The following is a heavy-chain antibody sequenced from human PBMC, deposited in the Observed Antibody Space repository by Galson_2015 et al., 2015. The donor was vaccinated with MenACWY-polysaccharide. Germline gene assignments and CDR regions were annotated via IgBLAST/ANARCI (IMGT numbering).Heavy chain of an antibody. V-gene: IGHV3-30*18. Sequence: SLRLSCAASGFTFSTYAMHWVRQAPGQGLEWMATISSSGDDKYYADSVKGRFTISRDNSNNTLYLEMSSLRAGDTAVYYCVKNEYTGSSYGYFDSWGQGTLGTVSS. CDR1: GFTFSTYA. CDR3: VKNEYTGSSYGYFDS. D-gene: IGHD1-26*01. CDR2: ISSSGDDK. J-gene: IGHJ4*02.